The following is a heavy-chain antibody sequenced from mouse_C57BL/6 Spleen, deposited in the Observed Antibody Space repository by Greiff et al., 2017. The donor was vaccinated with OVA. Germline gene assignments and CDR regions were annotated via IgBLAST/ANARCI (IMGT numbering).Heavy chain of an antibody. CDR3: ARESGSSSWFAY. Sequence: EVKLVESGGGLVKPGGSLKLSCAASGFPFSSYAMSWVRQTPEKRLEWVATISDGGSYTYYPDNVKGRFTISRDNAKNNLYLQMSHLKSEDTAMYDCARESGSSSWFAYWGQGTLVTVSA. J-gene: IGHJ3*01. CDR1: GFPFSSYA. V-gene: IGHV5-4*01. CDR2: ISDGGSYT. D-gene: IGHD1-1*01.